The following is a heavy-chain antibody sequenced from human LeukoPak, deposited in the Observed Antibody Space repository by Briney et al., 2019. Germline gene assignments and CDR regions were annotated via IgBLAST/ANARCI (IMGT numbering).Heavy chain of an antibody. CDR1: GFTFSSYD. J-gene: IGHJ4*02. V-gene: IGHV3-23*01. CDR3: APSGGLDMIFND. Sequence: GGSLRLSCAASGFTFSSYDMTWVRQVPGKGVEWVSSISGRGEIIYYAHPEKGQFTSSRDNSKNTLNVQMNSLRAEDTAVYYCAPSGGLDMIFNDWGQGTLVTVSS. CDR2: ISGRGEII. D-gene: IGHD3-10*01.